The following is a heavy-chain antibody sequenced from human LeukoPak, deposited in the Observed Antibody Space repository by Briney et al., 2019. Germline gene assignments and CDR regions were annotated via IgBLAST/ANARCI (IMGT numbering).Heavy chain of an antibody. CDR2: FNWNGGSR. CDR1: GFNFDDYV. D-gene: IGHD3-22*01. V-gene: IGHV3-20*04. Sequence: GGSLRLSCAASGFNFDDYVMSWVRQAPGKGLEWVSGFNWNGGSRGYADSVKGRFTISRDNAKNSLYLQMSSLRAEDTALYYCARSRHSYDSSGFPHYWGQGTLVTVSS. J-gene: IGHJ4*02. CDR3: ARSRHSYDSSGFPHY.